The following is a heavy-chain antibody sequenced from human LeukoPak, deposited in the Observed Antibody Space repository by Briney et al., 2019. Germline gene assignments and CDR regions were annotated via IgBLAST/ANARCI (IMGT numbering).Heavy chain of an antibody. J-gene: IGHJ4*02. CDR2: ISSSSSYI. CDR1: GFTFSSYS. V-gene: IGHV3-21*01. CDR3: AKGALIEWPTPIDF. Sequence: GGSLRLSCAASGFTFSSYSMNWVRQAPGKGLEWVSSISSSSSYIYYADSVKGRFTISRDNAKNSLYLQMNSLRAEDAAMYYCAKGALIEWPTPIDFWGQGTLVTVSS. D-gene: IGHD3-16*01.